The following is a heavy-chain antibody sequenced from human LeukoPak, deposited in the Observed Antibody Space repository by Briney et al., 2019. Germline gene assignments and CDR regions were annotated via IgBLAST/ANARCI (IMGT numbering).Heavy chain of an antibody. CDR3: ASDYRGLSY. V-gene: IGHV4-39*01. Sequence: SETLSLTCTVSGDSISSSGTYYWGWIRQPPGKGLEWIGSIYYGGSTYYNPSLKSRVTISEDTSKNQFSLKLSSVTAADTAVYFCASDYRGLSYWGQGTLVIVSS. CDR2: IYYGGST. D-gene: IGHD3-10*01. CDR1: GDSISSSGTYY. J-gene: IGHJ4*02.